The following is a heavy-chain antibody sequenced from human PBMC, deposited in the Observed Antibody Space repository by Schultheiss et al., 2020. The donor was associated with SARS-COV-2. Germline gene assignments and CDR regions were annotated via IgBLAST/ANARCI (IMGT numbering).Heavy chain of an antibody. CDR2: IYHSGST. J-gene: IGHJ4*02. Sequence: SQTLSLTCTVSGGSISSGDYYWSWIRQPPGKGLEWIGEIYHSGSTNYNPSLKSRVTISVDTSKNQFSLKLSSVTAADTAVYYCARERNGWLRLGYFDYWGQGTLVTVSS. V-gene: IGHV4-61*08. D-gene: IGHD5-12*01. CDR3: ARERNGWLRLGYFDY. CDR1: GGSISSGDYY.